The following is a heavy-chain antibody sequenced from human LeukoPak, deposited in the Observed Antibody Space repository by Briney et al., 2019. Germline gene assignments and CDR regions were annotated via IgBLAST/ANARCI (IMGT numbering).Heavy chain of an antibody. CDR2: INPSGGST. Sequence: ASVKVSCKASGYTFSSYYMHWVRQAPGQGLEWMGIINPSGGSTSYAQKFQGRVTMTRDTSTSTVYMELSSLRAEDTAVYYCAKDADIVVVVAATNFDYWGQGTLVTVSS. V-gene: IGHV1-46*01. D-gene: IGHD2-15*01. CDR1: GYTFSSYY. J-gene: IGHJ4*02. CDR3: AKDADIVVVVAATNFDY.